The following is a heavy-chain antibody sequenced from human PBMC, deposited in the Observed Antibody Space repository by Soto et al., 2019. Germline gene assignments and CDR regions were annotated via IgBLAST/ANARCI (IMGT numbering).Heavy chain of an antibody. CDR1: GFTFSDYA. Sequence: GGSLRLSCAASGFTFSDYAMHWVRQAPGKGLEWVAVVSHDGRNTHYADYVKGRFTISRDSSKNTISLEMTSLRAEDTAVYYCAKGGRQWLVTSDFNYWGQGALVTVS. CDR2: VSHDGRNT. D-gene: IGHD6-19*01. J-gene: IGHJ4*02. V-gene: IGHV3-30*18. CDR3: AKGGRQWLVTSDFNY.